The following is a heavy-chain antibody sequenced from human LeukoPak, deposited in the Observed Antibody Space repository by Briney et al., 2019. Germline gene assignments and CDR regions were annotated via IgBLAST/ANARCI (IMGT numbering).Heavy chain of an antibody. J-gene: IGHJ3*02. Sequence: SQTLSLTCAISGDSVSANGAAWNWIRQSPSRGLGWLGRTYYRSKWYNDYAVSVKSRITINPDTSKNQFSLQLNSVTPEDTAVYYCARVPYYDFQADAFDIWSQGTMVTVSS. CDR3: ARVPYYDFQADAFDI. D-gene: IGHD3-3*01. V-gene: IGHV6-1*01. CDR2: TYYRSKWYN. CDR1: GDSVSANGAA.